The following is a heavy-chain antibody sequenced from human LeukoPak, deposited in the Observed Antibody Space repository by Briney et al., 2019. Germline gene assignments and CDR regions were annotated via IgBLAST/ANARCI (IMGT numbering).Heavy chain of an antibody. Sequence: GGSLRLSCAASGFTYSSYSMNWVRQAPGKGLEWVSYISSSSSSIYYADSVKGRFTISRDNAKNSLYLQMNSLRAEDTAVYYCARGYGDYAFFDYWGQGTLVTVPS. D-gene: IGHD4-17*01. CDR2: ISSSSSSI. CDR3: ARGYGDYAFFDY. V-gene: IGHV3-48*01. CDR1: GFTYSSYS. J-gene: IGHJ4*02.